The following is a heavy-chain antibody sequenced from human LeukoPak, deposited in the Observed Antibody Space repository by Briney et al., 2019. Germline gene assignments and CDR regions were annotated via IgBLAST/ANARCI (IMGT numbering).Heavy chain of an antibody. CDR3: AKAIYSSSRMDV. J-gene: IGHJ6*02. V-gene: IGHV3-21*04. CDR1: GFSFSSYS. Sequence: GGSLRLSCAASGFSFSSYSMNWVRQAPGKGLEWVSSISSSASYIYYADSVKGRFTISRDNSKNTLYLQMNSLRAEDTAVYYCAKAIYSSSRMDVWGQGTTVTVSS. CDR2: ISSSASYI. D-gene: IGHD6-13*01.